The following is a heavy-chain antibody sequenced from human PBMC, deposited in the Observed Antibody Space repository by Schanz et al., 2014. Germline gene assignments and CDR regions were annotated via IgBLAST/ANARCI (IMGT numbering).Heavy chain of an antibody. D-gene: IGHD1-26*01. J-gene: IGHJ4*02. CDR3: AKEGSIYWDRSVDY. V-gene: IGHV3-30*02. CDR1: GFTFTNLG. Sequence: VQMLESGGGLVQPGGSLRLSCAASGFTFTNLGMHWVRRAPGKGLEWVAFIRYDGSNQYYADSVKGRFTISRDNSKNTLYLQMNSLRPEDTAVYYCAKEGSIYWDRSVDYWGQGTLVTVSS. CDR2: IRYDGSNQ.